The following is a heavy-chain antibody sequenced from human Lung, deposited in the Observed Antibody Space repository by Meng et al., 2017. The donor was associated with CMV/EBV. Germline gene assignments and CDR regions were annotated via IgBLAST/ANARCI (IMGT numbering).Heavy chain of an antibody. CDR1: GFSFSTYT. CDR3: ASMLRFVEGPGRYYGRDV. CDR2: ISSSRTYI. D-gene: IGHD3-3*01. J-gene: IGHJ6*02. V-gene: IGHV3-21*01. Sequence: GGSXRLSCAASGFSFSTYTMHWVRQAPGKGLEWVSSISSSRTYIYYADSLKRRFTISRDNAKNSLYLQMNSLRAEDTAVYYCASMLRFVEGPGRYYGRDVWXQGTXVTVSS.